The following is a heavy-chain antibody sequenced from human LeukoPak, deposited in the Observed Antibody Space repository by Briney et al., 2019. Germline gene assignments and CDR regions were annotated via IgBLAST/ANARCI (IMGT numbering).Heavy chain of an antibody. J-gene: IGHJ4*02. CDR2: IHPNNGGV. Sequence: GGSLTLSCVTSGFTFERYVMHWMRLAPGKGLECVSSIHPNNGGVGYAASVKGRFAISRDNARNSLYLEMTSLRPEDTAVYYCVKDAPNGSVDFWGRGTLVTVSS. CDR1: GFTFERYV. D-gene: IGHD2-8*01. V-gene: IGHV3-9*01. CDR3: VKDAPNGSVDF.